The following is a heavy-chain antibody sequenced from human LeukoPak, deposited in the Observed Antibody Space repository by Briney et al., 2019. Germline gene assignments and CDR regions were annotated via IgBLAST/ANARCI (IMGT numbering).Heavy chain of an antibody. V-gene: IGHV3-23*01. J-gene: IGHJ4*02. CDR3: AKAKAPYSSSPIDY. CDR2: ISDSGGST. CDR1: GFTFSSYA. D-gene: IGHD6-6*01. Sequence: GGSLRLSCAASGFTFSSYAMSWVRQAPGKGLEWVSTISDSGGSTYYADSVKGRFIISRDNSKNTLYLQMNSLRAEDTAVYYCAKAKAPYSSSPIDYWGQGTLVTVSS.